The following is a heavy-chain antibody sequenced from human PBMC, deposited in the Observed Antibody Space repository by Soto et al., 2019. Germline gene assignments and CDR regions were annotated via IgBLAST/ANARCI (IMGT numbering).Heavy chain of an antibody. Sequence: ESGGGLLQPGGSLRLSCAASGFTFSSYAMSWVRQAPGKGLEWVSGISASGVSTYYADSVKGRFTISRDNSENTLYLQMNSLRAEDTALYYCAKDRKTGSGWYWDYWGQGTLVTVSS. J-gene: IGHJ4*02. D-gene: IGHD6-19*01. V-gene: IGHV3-23*01. CDR1: GFTFSSYA. CDR3: AKDRKTGSGWYWDY. CDR2: ISASGVST.